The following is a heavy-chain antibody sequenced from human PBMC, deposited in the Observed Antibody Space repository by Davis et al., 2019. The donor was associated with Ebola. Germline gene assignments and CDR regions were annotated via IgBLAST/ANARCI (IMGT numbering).Heavy chain of an antibody. CDR3: ARREHNWNYFDY. D-gene: IGHD1-20*01. J-gene: IGHJ4*02. CDR2: IFYNGIT. CDR1: GGSISFYY. Sequence: SETLSLTCNVSGGSISFYYWNWIRQAPGKGLEWIGDIFYNGITNYNPSLKSRVTISVDTSKNQFSLKLSSVSAADTAVYYCARREHNWNYFDYWGQGTLVTVSS. V-gene: IGHV4-59*08.